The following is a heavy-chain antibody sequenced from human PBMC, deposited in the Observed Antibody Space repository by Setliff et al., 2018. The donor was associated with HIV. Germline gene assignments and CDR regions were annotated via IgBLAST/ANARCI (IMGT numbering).Heavy chain of an antibody. CDR2: ISVFNGDT. Sequence: ASVKVSCKASGYMFTDYYIHWVRQAPGQGLEWMGWISVFNGDTTYAQNLQGRFTMTSDTSTTTAYMELRNLRSDDTAVYYCARDGEIGPDFWGQGTLVTVSS. D-gene: IGHD3-3*01. V-gene: IGHV1-18*04. CDR1: GYMFTDYY. J-gene: IGHJ4*02. CDR3: ARDGEIGPDF.